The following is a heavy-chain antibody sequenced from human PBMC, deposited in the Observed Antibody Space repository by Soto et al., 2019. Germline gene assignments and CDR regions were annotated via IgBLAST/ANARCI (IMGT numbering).Heavy chain of an antibody. D-gene: IGHD5-18*01. CDR1: GGTFSKDA. J-gene: IGHJ6*02. V-gene: IGHV1-69*01. Sequence: QVQLVQSGAEVKKPGSSVTVSCKTSGGTFSKDAINWVRQAPGQGLEWMGLRIPVFGSPIYAQKFQGRIRITADESTSTAFMDLSSLRSEDTAVYYCTRVLGYTFEPGKTRYYVMDVWGQGTTVSVSS. CDR3: TRVLGYTFEPGKTRYYVMDV. CDR2: RIPVFGSP.